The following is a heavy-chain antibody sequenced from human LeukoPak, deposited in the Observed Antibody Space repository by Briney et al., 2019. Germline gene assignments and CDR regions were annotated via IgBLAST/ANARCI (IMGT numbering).Heavy chain of an antibody. CDR2: ISSSSSYI. CDR3: ARQWLVTGGNDY. J-gene: IGHJ4*02. V-gene: IGHV3-21*01. D-gene: IGHD6-19*01. Sequence: PGGSLRLSCAASGFTFSSYSMNWVRQAPGKGLEWVSSISSSSSYIYYADSVKGRFTISRDNAKNSLYLQMNSLRAEDTAVYYCARQWLVTGGNDYWGQGTLVTVSS. CDR1: GFTFSSYS.